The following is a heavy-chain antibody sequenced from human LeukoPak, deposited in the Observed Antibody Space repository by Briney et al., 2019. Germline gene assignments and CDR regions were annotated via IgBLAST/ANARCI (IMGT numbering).Heavy chain of an antibody. CDR3: AREGPRGNSQFDY. CDR1: GFTFSSYG. V-gene: IGHV3-33*08. Sequence: GGSLRLSCAASGFTFSSYGMHWVRQAPGKGLEWVALIWHDGSNKYYTDSVKGRLTISRNNSKNTLYLQMNSLRAEDTAIYYCAREGPRGNSQFDYWGQGTLVTVSS. D-gene: IGHD2/OR15-2a*01. CDR2: IWHDGSNK. J-gene: IGHJ4*02.